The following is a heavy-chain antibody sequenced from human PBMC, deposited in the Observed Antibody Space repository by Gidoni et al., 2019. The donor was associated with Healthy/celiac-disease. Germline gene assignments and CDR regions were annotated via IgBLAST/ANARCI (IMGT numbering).Heavy chain of an antibody. CDR1: GYSFTSYW. CDR3: ARQGGDSSSWYWVYYFDY. J-gene: IGHJ4*02. V-gene: IGHV5-51*01. CDR2: IYPGDSDT. D-gene: IGHD6-13*01. Sequence: EVQLVPSGAEVKKPGASLKISCKGSGYSFTSYWIGWVRQMPGKGLEWMGIIYPGDSDTRYSPSFQGQVTISADKSISTAYLQWSSLKASDTAMYYCARQGGDSSSWYWVYYFDYWGQGTLVTVSS.